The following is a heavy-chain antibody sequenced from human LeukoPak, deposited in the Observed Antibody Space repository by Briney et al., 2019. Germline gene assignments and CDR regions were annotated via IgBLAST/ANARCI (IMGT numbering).Heavy chain of an antibody. D-gene: IGHD2-15*01. CDR3: ARDCSGGICYSSATNFDY. J-gene: IGHJ4*02. CDR2: ISAYNGNT. V-gene: IGHV1-18*01. CDR1: GYTFTSYG. Sequence: APVKVSCKASGYTFTSYGISWVRQAPGQGLEWMGWISAYNGNTNYAQKFQGRVTMTTDTSTSTAYMELRSLRSDDTAVYFCARDCSGGICYSSATNFDYWGQGTLVTVSS.